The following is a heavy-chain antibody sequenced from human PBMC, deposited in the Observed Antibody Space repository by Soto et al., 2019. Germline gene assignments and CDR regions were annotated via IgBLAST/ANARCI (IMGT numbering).Heavy chain of an antibody. D-gene: IGHD6-19*01. V-gene: IGHV3-30*18. CDR2: ISYDGSNK. CDR1: GFTFSSYG. CDR3: AKDRSGWYMDY. Sequence: QVQLVESGGGVVQPGRSLRLSCAASGFTFSSYGMHWVRQAPGKGLEWVAVISYDGSNKYYADSVKGRFTISRDNSKNTLYLQMNRLRAEDTAVYYCAKDRSGWYMDYWGQGTLVTVSS. J-gene: IGHJ4*02.